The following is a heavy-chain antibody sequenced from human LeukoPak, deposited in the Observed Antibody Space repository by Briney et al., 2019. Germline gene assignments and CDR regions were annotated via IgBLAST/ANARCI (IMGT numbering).Heavy chain of an antibody. CDR1: GFTFSSYW. Sequence: AGGSLRLSCAASGFTFSSYWMSWVRRAPGKGLEWVSAIYTDGSTYYAGSVKGRFTISRDNSENTLYLQMNSLRVEDTAVYYCARDRPAGGVGDFDHWGQGTLVTVSS. CDR2: IYTDGST. V-gene: IGHV3-66*01. CDR3: ARDRPAGGVGDFDH. J-gene: IGHJ4*02. D-gene: IGHD3-16*01.